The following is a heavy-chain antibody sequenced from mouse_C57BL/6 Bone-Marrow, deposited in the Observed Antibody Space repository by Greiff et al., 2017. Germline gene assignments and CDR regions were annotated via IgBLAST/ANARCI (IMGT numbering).Heavy chain of an antibody. D-gene: IGHD2-1*01. CDR1: GYTFTNSW. V-gene: IGHV1-63*01. J-gene: IGHJ4*01. CDR2: IYPGGGYT. Sequence: QVHLQQSGAELVRPGTSVKISCTASGYTFTNSWMDWAKQRPGQGLEWIGGIYPGGGYTNYNGKFKGKATLTADKSSSTAYMQLSSLTSEDSAIYYCARIYDCKGYCMDYWGQGTSVTVSS. CDR3: ARIYDCKGYCMDY.